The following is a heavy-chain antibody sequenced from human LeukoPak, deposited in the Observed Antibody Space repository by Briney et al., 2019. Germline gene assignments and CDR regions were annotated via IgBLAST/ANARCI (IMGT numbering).Heavy chain of an antibody. Sequence: PGGSLRLSCAASGFTFPNAWVNWVRQAPGKGLEWVGHIKSIGNGGPIDYAAPVKGRFTISGDDSKNTVYLQMNSLEIEDTAVYFCTTDPERGVRGYWGQGTLVTVSS. J-gene: IGHJ4*02. D-gene: IGHD3-10*01. CDR2: IKSIGNGGPI. CDR3: TTDPERGVRGY. CDR1: GFTFPNAW. V-gene: IGHV3-15*01.